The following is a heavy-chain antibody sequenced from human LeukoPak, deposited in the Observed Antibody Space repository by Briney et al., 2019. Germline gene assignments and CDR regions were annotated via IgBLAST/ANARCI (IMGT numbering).Heavy chain of an antibody. CDR2: MNPNSGNT. D-gene: IGHD3-10*01. CDR1: GYTFTSYD. CDR3: ARGGGKMVRGTFLY. Sequence: ASVKVSCKASGYTFTSYDINWVRQAPGQGLGWVGWMNPNSGNTGYAHKFQGRVTMTRNTSISTAYMELSSLRSEDTAAYYCARGGGKMVRGTFLYWGQGTLVTVSS. J-gene: IGHJ4*02. V-gene: IGHV1-8*01.